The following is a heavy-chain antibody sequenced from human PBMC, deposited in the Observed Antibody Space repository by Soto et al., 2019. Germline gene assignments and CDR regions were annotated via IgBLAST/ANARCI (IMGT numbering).Heavy chain of an antibody. V-gene: IGHV3-30-3*01. D-gene: IGHD6-19*01. Sequence: QVQLVESGGGVVQPGRSLRLSCAASGFTFSSYAMHWVRQAPGQGLEWVAVISYDGSNKYYADSVKGRFTISRDNSKNTLYLQMNSLRAEDTAVYYCARETYSSGWTPTFDYWGQGTLGTVSS. J-gene: IGHJ4*02. CDR2: ISYDGSNK. CDR3: ARETYSSGWTPTFDY. CDR1: GFTFSSYA.